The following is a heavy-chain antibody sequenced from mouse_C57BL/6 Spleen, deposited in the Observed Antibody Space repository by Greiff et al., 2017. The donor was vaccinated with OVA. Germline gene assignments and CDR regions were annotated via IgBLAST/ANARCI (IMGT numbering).Heavy chain of an antibody. CDR2: INPSSGYT. D-gene: IGHD2-3*01. J-gene: IGHJ3*01. V-gene: IGHV1-7*01. CDR3: ARDYDGYSWFAY. Sequence: VQVVESGAELAKPGASVKLSCKASGYTFTSYWMHWVKQRPGQGLEWIGYINPSSGYTKYNQKFKDKATLTADKSSSTAYMQLSSLTYEDSAVYYCARDYDGYSWFAYWGQGTLVTVSA. CDR1: GYTFTSYW.